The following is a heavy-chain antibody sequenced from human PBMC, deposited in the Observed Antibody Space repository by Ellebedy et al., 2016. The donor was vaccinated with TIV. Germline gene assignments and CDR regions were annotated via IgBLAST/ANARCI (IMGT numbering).Heavy chain of an antibody. CDR3: ARRRYCSGGSSPSAWDY. J-gene: IGHJ4*02. D-gene: IGHD2-15*01. V-gene: IGHV5-51*01. Sequence: GESLKISXKGSGYSFTSYWIGWVRQMPGKGLEWMGIIYPGDSDTRYSPSFQGQVTISADKSISTAYLQWSSLKASDTAMYYCARRRYCSGGSSPSAWDYWGQGTLVTVSS. CDR1: GYSFTSYW. CDR2: IYPGDSDT.